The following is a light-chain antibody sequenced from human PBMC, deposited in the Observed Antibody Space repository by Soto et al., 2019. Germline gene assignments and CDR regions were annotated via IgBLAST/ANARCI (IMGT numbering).Light chain of an antibody. Sequence: DIQMTQFPSTLSASVGDRVTITCRASQSISSWLAWYQQKPGKAPKVLIYDASSLESGVPSRFSGSGSGTEFTLTISSLQPGDFASYYCQQYNSYWTFGQGTKVEIK. CDR2: DAS. J-gene: IGKJ1*01. CDR3: QQYNSYWT. CDR1: QSISSW. V-gene: IGKV1-5*01.